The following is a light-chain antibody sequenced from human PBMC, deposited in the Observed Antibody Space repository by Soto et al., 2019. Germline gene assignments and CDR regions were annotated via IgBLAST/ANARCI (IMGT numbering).Light chain of an antibody. V-gene: IGKV1-5*01. Sequence: DIQMTQSPSTLSASVGDRVTITCRASQSISSLLAWYQQKPGKAPKLLIYGASSLESGVPSRFSGSGSVTEFSLTIDSLQPDAFATYYCQQYGSSSPTFGQGTKLEIK. J-gene: IGKJ2*01. CDR2: GAS. CDR3: QQYGSSSPT. CDR1: QSISSL.